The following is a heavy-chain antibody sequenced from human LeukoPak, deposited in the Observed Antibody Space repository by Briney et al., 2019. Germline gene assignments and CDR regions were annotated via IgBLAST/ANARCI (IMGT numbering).Heavy chain of an antibody. D-gene: IGHD5-12*01. J-gene: IGHJ4*02. CDR3: ARQGHHTAYDFLDY. CDR2: TYFRHQWYD. CDR1: GDTVSTPSGT. Sequence: SQTLSLTYVLSGDTVSTPSGTWNWLRQSPSRGLEWLGSTYFRHQWYDHYALSVKSRIRILPVASKNQFSLQLNSLTPEDTAVYFCARQGHHTAYDFLDYWGQVTLVTVSS. V-gene: IGHV6-1*01.